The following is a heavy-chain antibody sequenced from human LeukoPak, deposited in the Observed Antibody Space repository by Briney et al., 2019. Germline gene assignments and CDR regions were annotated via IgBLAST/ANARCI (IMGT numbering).Heavy chain of an antibody. CDR2: IYSGGST. D-gene: IGHD5-24*01. CDR1: GFTVSSNY. Sequence: PGGSLRLSCAASGFTVSSNYMSWVRQAPGKGLEWVSVIYSGGSTYYADSVKGRFTISRDNSKNTLYLHMNSLRAEDTAVYYCARDDGYNIGYFDYWGQGTLVTVSS. V-gene: IGHV3-66*02. CDR3: ARDDGYNIGYFDY. J-gene: IGHJ4*02.